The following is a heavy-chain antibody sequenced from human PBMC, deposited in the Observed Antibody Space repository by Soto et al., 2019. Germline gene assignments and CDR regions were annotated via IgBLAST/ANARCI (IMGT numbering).Heavy chain of an antibody. CDR2: IKSKTDGGTT. J-gene: IGHJ4*02. Sequence: EVQLVESGGGLVKPGGSLRLSCAASGFTFTNAWMSWVRQAPGKGLEWVGRIKSKTDGGTTDYAAPVKGRFTISRDDSKNTLYLQLNSLKTEDTAMYYCTAERQSGYNDLDYWGQGTLVTVSS. D-gene: IGHD1-20*01. CDR3: TAERQSGYNDLDY. V-gene: IGHV3-15*01. CDR1: GFTFTNAW.